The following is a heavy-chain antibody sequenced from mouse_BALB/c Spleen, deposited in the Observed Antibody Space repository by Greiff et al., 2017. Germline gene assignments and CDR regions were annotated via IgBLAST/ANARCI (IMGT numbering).Heavy chain of an antibody. D-gene: IGHD2-3*01. CDR3: ARSGLLRAYYYAMDY. Sequence: QVQLQQSGAELAKPGASVKMSCKASGYTFTSYWMHWVKQRPGQGLEWIGYINPSTGYTEYNQKFKDKATLTADKSSSTAYMQLSSLTSEDSAVYYCARSGLLRAYYYAMDYWGQGTSVTVSS. J-gene: IGHJ4*01. CDR1: GYTFTSYW. V-gene: IGHV1-7*01. CDR2: INPSTGYT.